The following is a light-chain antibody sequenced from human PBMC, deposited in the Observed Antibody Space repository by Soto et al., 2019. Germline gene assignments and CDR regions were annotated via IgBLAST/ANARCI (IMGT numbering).Light chain of an antibody. V-gene: IGLV2-11*01. CDR2: SVT. Sequence: LIQPPSVSGSPGQSVTISCTGTSSDVGTYDYVSWFQHHPGTVPKPMIYSVTSRPSGVPDRFSDSKSGNPASMTISGLQPGDGADYFCFSYTSSATSVLGTGTRSPS. CDR3: FSYTSSATSV. J-gene: IGLJ1*01. CDR1: SSDVGTYDY.